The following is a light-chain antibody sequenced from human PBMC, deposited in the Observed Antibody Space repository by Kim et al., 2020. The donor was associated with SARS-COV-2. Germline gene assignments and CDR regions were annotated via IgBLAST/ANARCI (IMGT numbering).Light chain of an antibody. Sequence: DIQMTQSPSSLSASVGDRVTITCRASQGISNYLAWYQQKPGKAPKLLIYAASTLESGVPSRFSGSGSGTDFTLTISSLQPEDVATYYCQQYKSAWTFGQGTKVDIK. J-gene: IGKJ1*01. CDR3: QQYKSAWT. V-gene: IGKV1-16*01. CDR2: AAS. CDR1: QGISNY.